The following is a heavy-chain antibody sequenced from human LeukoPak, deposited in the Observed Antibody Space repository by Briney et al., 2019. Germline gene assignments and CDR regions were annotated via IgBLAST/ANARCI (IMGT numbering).Heavy chain of an antibody. V-gene: IGHV4-39*01. CDR1: GGSISSSSYY. CDR3: ARHRVGGVTKADVRLDY. D-gene: IGHD3-10*02. CDR2: IYYSGST. J-gene: IGHJ4*02. Sequence: PSETLSLTCTVSGGSISSSSYYWGWIRQPPGKGLEWIGSIYYSGSTYYNPSLKSRVTISVDTSKNQFSLKLSSVTAADTAVYCCARHRVGGVTKADVRLDYWGQGTLVTVSS.